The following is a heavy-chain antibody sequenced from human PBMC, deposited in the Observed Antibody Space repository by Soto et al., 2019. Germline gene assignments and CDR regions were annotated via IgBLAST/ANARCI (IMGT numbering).Heavy chain of an antibody. CDR1: GFTFSNAW. CDR3: TTAGSLRLTGVRGGTRKDY. Sequence: PGGSLRLSCAASGFTFSNAWMSWVRQAPGKGLEWVGRIKSKTDGGTTDYAAPVKGRFTISRDDSKNTLYLQMNSLKTEDTAVYYCTTAGSLRLTGVRGGTRKDYWGQGTLVTVSS. CDR2: IKSKTDGGTT. J-gene: IGHJ4*02. D-gene: IGHD3-10*01. V-gene: IGHV3-15*01.